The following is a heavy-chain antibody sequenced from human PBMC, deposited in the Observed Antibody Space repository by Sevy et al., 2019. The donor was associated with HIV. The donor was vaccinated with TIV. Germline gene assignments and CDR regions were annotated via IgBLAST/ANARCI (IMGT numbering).Heavy chain of an antibody. CDR3: ARDGTYYASGGYSFDY. D-gene: IGHD3-22*01. V-gene: IGHV3-30-3*01. J-gene: IGHJ4*02. CDR1: GFTFSIYA. Sequence: GGSLRLSCAASGFTFSIYAMHWVRQAPGKGLEWVAVISYDGSNKYYADSVKGRFTISRDNSKNTLYLQMNSLRAEDTAVYYCARDGTYYASGGYSFDYWGQGTLVTVSS. CDR2: ISYDGSNK.